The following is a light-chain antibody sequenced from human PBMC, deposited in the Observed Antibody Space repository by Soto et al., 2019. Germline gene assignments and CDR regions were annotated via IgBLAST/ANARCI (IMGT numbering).Light chain of an antibody. J-gene: IGKJ1*01. CDR3: QQRSNWPPWT. CDR1: QSVSSY. V-gene: IGKV3-11*01. CDR2: DAS. Sequence: EIVLTQSPATLSLSPGEIATLSCRASQSVSSYLAWYQQKPGQAPRLLIYDASNRATGIPARFIGSESGTDFTLTISSLEPEDFAVYYCQQRSNWPPWTFGQGTKVEIK.